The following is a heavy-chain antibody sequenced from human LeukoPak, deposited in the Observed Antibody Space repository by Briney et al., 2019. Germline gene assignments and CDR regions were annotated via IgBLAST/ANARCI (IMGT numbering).Heavy chain of an antibody. CDR2: IAPGGGSP. CDR1: GFSSSNYA. CDR3: AKSPIVPASWVRPGFDY. V-gene: IGHV3-23*01. J-gene: IGHJ4*02. D-gene: IGHD2-2*01. Sequence: GGSLRLSCAASGFSSSNYAMSWVRQAPGKGLEWVSTIAPGGGSPDYADSVRGRFTFSRDNSQNTLYLQMTSLTVDDTAVYYCAKSPIVPASWVRPGFDYWGQGTLVTVSS.